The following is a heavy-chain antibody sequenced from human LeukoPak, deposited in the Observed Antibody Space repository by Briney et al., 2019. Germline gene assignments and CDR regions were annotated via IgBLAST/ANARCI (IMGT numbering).Heavy chain of an antibody. D-gene: IGHD2-21*02. Sequence: PGGSLRLSCAASGFTFSSYSMNWVRQAPGKGLEWVAFIRYDGSNKYYADSVKGRFTISRDNSKNTLYLQMNSLRAEDTAVYYCAGKRVTRENYFDYWGQGTLVTVSS. CDR1: GFTFSSYS. V-gene: IGHV3-30*02. CDR3: AGKRVTRENYFDY. J-gene: IGHJ4*02. CDR2: IRYDGSNK.